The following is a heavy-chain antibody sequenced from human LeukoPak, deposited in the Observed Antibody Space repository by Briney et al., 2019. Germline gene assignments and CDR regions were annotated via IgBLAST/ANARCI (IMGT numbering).Heavy chain of an antibody. Sequence: GGSLRLSCAASGFTFSSYAMSWVRQAPGKGLEWVSAISGSGGSTYYADSVKGRFTISRDNSKNTLYLQMNSLRAEDTAVYYCAKRYCSSTSCSLFDYWGQGTLVTVSS. V-gene: IGHV3-23*01. D-gene: IGHD2-2*01. J-gene: IGHJ4*02. CDR2: ISGSGGST. CDR3: AKRYCSSTSCSLFDY. CDR1: GFTFSSYA.